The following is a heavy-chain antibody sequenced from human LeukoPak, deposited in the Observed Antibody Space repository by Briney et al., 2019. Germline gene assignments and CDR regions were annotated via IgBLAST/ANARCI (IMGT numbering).Heavy chain of an antibody. Sequence: ASVKVSCKASGYTFISYDINWVRQATGQGLEWMEWMSPNSGSTGYAQKFQGRVAMTRDTSISTAYMELHGLISEDTAVYYCARGPPNWGYDYWGQGTLVTVSS. CDR1: GYTFISYD. D-gene: IGHD7-27*01. CDR2: MSPNSGST. J-gene: IGHJ4*02. CDR3: ARGPPNWGYDY. V-gene: IGHV1-8*01.